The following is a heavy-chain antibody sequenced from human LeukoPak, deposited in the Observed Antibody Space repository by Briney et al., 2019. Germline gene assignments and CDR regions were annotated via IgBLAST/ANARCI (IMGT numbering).Heavy chain of an antibody. CDR2: INWSGVST. D-gene: IGHD3-22*01. Sequence: GGSLRLSCAASGFTFNDYAMHWVRQVPRKGLEWVSLINWSGVSTYYADSVKGRFTISRQMSSLRPEDTALYYCAKDSDSSGFFEPPDFWGQGTLVPVSS. J-gene: IGHJ4*02. CDR1: GFTFNDYA. V-gene: IGHV3-43D*03. CDR3: AKDSDSSGFFEPPDF.